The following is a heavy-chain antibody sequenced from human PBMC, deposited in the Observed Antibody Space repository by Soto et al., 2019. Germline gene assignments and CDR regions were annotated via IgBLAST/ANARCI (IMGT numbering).Heavy chain of an antibody. Sequence: EVQLVESGGGLVQPGGSLRLSCAASGFTLSGRSMHWVRQAPGKGLVWVSGIDNAGTDSTYADSVKGRFTSSRENAKNMLYLQMNSLRVEDTAVYYCARGWFGPDVWGKRDHGHRLL. D-gene: IGHD3-10*01. CDR2: IDNAGTDS. J-gene: IGHJ6*04. V-gene: IGHV3-74*01. CDR3: ARGWFGPDV. CDR1: GFTLSGRS.